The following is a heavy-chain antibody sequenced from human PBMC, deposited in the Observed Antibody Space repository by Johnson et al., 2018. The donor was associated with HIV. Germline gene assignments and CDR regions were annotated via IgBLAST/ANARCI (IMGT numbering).Heavy chain of an antibody. CDR3: AKDRVGIYGEPWDI. Sequence: VQLVESGGGVVQPGESLRLSCAASGFTFSSYWMSWVRQAPGKGLEWVSVIYSGGSTYYADSVKGRFTISRDNSKNTLYLQMNSLRAEDTAVYYCAKDRVGIYGEPWDIWGQGTMVTVSS. D-gene: IGHD1-14*01. CDR1: GFTFSSYW. V-gene: IGHV3-66*01. J-gene: IGHJ3*02. CDR2: IYSGGST.